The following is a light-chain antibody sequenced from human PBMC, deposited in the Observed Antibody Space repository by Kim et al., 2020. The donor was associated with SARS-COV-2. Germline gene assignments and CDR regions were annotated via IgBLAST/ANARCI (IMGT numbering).Light chain of an antibody. Sequence: EIVMTQSPATLSVSPGERATLSCRASQSVSRNLAWYQQKPGQAPRLLIYGASTRATGIPARFSGSGSWTEFTLTISSLQSEDFAVYYCQQYNNWPPSTFGQGTKLEI. CDR3: QQYNNWPPST. J-gene: IGKJ2*02. CDR2: GAS. V-gene: IGKV3-15*01. CDR1: QSVSRN.